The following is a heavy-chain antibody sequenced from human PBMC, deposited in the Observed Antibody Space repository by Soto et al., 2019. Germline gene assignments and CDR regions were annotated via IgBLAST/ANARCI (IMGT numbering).Heavy chain of an antibody. J-gene: IGHJ6*02. CDR2: TYYRSKRIN. CDR1: GDSVSSDSAA. CDR3: ARGRPHYYAMDV. V-gene: IGHV6-1*01. Sequence: QEQLQLSGPGLVKPSQTLSLTCAISGDSVSSDSAAWNWIRQSPSRGLEWLGRTYYRSKRINDYAVSVKSRIAINADTSRNQVSLQLISATPEDTAVYYCARGRPHYYAMDVWGQGTTVTVSS.